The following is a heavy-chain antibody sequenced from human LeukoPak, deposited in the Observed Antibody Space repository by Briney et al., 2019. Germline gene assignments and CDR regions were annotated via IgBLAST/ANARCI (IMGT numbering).Heavy chain of an antibody. CDR1: GGSLRSYY. CDR2: VHDSGST. D-gene: IGHD4-17*01. J-gene: IGHJ4*02. V-gene: IGHV4-59*08. CDR3: ARVGGGDYLIDY. Sequence: PSETLSLTCSVSGGSLRSYYWSWIRQPPGKGLEWIGYVHDSGSTYYNPSLKSRLTMSADPSKNQFSLKLTSVTAADTAVYYCARVGGGDYLIDYWGQGTLVTVSS.